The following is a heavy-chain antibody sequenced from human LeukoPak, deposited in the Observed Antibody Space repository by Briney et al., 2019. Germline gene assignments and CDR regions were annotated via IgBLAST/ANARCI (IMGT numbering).Heavy chain of an antibody. J-gene: IGHJ5*02. CDR2: IYYSGST. Sequence: SETLSLTCTVSGGSISSYHWSWIRQPPGKGLEWIGYIYYSGSTNYNPSLKSRVTISVDTSKNQFSLKLSSVTAADTAVYYCARVKSGYYPYNWFDPWGQGTLVTVSS. D-gene: IGHD3-22*01. CDR3: ARVKSGYYPYNWFDP. V-gene: IGHV4-59*01. CDR1: GGSISSYH.